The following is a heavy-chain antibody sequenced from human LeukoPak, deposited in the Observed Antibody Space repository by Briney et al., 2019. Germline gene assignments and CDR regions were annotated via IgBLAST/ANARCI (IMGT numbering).Heavy chain of an antibody. CDR1: GHTFTGYY. CDR3: ARARVPRRNWFDP. Sequence: ASVKVSCKASGHTFTGYYMHWVRQAPGQGLEWMGWINPNSGGTNYAQKFQGRVTMTRDTSISTAYMELSRLRSDDTAVYYCARARVPRRNWFDPWGQGTLVTVSS. J-gene: IGHJ5*02. D-gene: IGHD2-2*01. CDR2: INPNSGGT. V-gene: IGHV1-2*02.